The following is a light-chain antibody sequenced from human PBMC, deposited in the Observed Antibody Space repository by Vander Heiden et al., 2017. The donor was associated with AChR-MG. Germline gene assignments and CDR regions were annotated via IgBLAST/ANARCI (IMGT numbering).Light chain of an antibody. J-gene: IGKJ4*01. CDR1: HGVNHY. V-gene: IGKV3-11*02. CDR3: QQRRNWPLLT. CDR2: DAS. Sequence: EIELTQSPATLSVSTGDRATLSCRASHGVNHYLAWYHQRPGRAPRLLLNDASNRATGVPARFSGTGSGRDFTLTSSSIGPEDFAVYYCQQRRNWPLLTFGGGTKVEIK.